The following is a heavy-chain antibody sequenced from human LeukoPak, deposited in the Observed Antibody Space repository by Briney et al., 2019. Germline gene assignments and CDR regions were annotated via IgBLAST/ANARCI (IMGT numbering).Heavy chain of an antibody. CDR3: AREITGYYNMDV. CDR2: IYYSGST. D-gene: IGHD3-16*01. V-gene: IGHV4-59*01. CDR1: GGSISSYY. Sequence: SETLSLTCTVSGGSISSYYWSWLRQPPGKGLEYIGYIYYSGSTNYNPSLKSRLTISVDTSKNQFSLKLSSVTAADTAVYYCAREITGYYNMDVWGKGTTVTVSS. J-gene: IGHJ6*03.